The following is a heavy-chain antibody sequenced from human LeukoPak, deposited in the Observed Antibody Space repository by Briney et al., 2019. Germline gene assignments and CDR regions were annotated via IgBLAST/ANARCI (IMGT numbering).Heavy chain of an antibody. CDR1: GFSFTTYW. J-gene: IGHJ4*02. Sequence: PGGSLRLSCAASGFSFTTYWMSWVRQAPGKGLEWVANINQDGTEKYYVDSVKGRFTISRDNAKNSLYLQMNSLRAEDTAVYYCAKPNSYKVAVDWGQGTLVTVSS. D-gene: IGHD6-19*01. CDR3: AKPNSYKVAVD. V-gene: IGHV3-7*01. CDR2: INQDGTEK.